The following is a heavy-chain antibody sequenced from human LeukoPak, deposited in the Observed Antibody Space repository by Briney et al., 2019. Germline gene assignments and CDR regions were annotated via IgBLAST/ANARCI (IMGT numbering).Heavy chain of an antibody. Sequence: SETLSLTCTDSVGSISSGGYYWSWIRQHPGKGLEWIGYIYYSGSTYYNPSLKSRVTISVDTSKNQFSLKLSSVTAADKAVYYCARWDSSSWYFDYWGQGTLVTVSS. V-gene: IGHV4-31*03. CDR3: ARWDSSSWYFDY. J-gene: IGHJ4*02. CDR2: IYYSGST. CDR1: VGSISSGGYY. D-gene: IGHD6-13*01.